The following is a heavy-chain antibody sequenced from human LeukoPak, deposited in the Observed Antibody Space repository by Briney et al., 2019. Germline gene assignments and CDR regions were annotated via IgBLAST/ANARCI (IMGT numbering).Heavy chain of an antibody. V-gene: IGHV1-2*02. Sequence: ASVKVSCKASGYTFTCYYMHWVRQAPGQGLEWMGWINPNSGGTNYAQKFQGRVTMTRDTSISTAYMELSRLRSDDTAVYYCQLGYCSSTSCSTDAFDIWGQGTMVTVPS. D-gene: IGHD2-2*01. J-gene: IGHJ3*02. CDR2: INPNSGGT. CDR1: GYTFTCYY. CDR3: QLGYCSSTSCSTDAFDI.